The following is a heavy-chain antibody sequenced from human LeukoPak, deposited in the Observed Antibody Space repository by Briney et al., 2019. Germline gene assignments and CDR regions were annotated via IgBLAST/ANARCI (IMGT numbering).Heavy chain of an antibody. CDR3: AKAEAAAGIWNGMDV. J-gene: IGHJ6*02. CDR2: ISYDGSNK. V-gene: IGHV3-30-3*01. CDR1: GFTFSSYA. Sequence: GRSLRLSCAASGFTFSSYAMHWVRQAPGKGLEWVAVISYDGSNKYYADSVKGRFTISRDNSKNTLYLQMNSLRAEDTAVYYCAKAEAAAGIWNGMDVWGQGTTVTVSS. D-gene: IGHD6-13*01.